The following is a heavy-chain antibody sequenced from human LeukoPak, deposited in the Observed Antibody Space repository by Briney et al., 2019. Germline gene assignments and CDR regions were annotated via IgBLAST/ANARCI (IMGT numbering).Heavy chain of an antibody. Sequence: GGSLRLSCAASGFTVSSNYMSWVRQAPGKGLEWVSVIYSGGSTYYADSVKGRFTISRDNSKNTLYLQMNSLRAEDTAVYYCAKRLWFGELSSVDYWGQGTLVTVSS. J-gene: IGHJ4*02. V-gene: IGHV3-53*01. CDR1: GFTVSSNY. CDR3: AKRLWFGELSSVDY. CDR2: IYSGGST. D-gene: IGHD3-10*01.